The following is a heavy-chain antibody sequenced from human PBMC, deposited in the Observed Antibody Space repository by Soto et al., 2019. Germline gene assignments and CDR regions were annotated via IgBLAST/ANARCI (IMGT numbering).Heavy chain of an antibody. Sequence: QLQLQESGPGLVKPSETLSLTCPVSGGSISSSSYYWGWIRQPPGKGLEWIGSIYYSGSTYYNPARKSRVAITVDTAKNQLSLNRGSVTAANTAVYYCARHPYFGGAYGGNVNNWFNLSGQGTPVTVSS. CDR3: ARHPYFGGAYGGNVNNWFNL. D-gene: IGHD2-21*01. J-gene: IGHJ5*02. CDR2: IYYSGST. V-gene: IGHV4-39*01. CDR1: GGSISSSSYY.